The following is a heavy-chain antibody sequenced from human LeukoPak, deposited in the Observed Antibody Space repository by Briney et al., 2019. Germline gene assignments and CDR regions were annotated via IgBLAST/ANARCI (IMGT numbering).Heavy chain of an antibody. J-gene: IGHJ4*02. V-gene: IGHV3-7*01. CDR2: IKPDGRET. D-gene: IGHD6-19*01. Sequence: GGSLRLSCAASGFTFSNYGMHWVRQAPGKGLEWVANIKPDGRETYYSDSVKGRFTISRDNAQNSLHLDMNNLSAEDTAVYYCARDDSGWYSFDSWGQGTLVTVSS. CDR3: ARDDSGWYSFDS. CDR1: GFTFSNYG.